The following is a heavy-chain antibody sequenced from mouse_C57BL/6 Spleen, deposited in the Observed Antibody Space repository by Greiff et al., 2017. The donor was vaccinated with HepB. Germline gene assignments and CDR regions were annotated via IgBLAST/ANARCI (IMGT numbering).Heavy chain of an antibody. J-gene: IGHJ4*01. Sequence: EVQLQQSGAELVRPGASVKLSCTASGFNIKDDYMHWVKQRPEQGLEWIGWIDPENGDTEYASKFQGKATITADTSSNTAYLQLSSLTSEDTAVYYGTTQLKPYAMDYWGQGTSVTVSS. D-gene: IGHD3-2*02. CDR3: TTQLKPYAMDY. V-gene: IGHV14-4*01. CDR2: IDPENGDT. CDR1: GFNIKDDY.